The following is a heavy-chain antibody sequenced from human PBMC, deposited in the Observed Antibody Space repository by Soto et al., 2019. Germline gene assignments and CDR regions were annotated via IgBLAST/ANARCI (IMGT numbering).Heavy chain of an antibody. J-gene: IGHJ3*02. V-gene: IGHV3-33*01. CDR2: TWYDGSNK. Sequence: GGSLRLSCAASGFTFSTYVMHWVRQAPGKGLEWVAVTWYDGSNKYYADSVKGRFTISRDNSKNTLYLQMNSLRAEDTAVYYCASLSDAFDIWGQGTMVTVSS. CDR3: ASLSDAFDI. CDR1: GFTFSTYV.